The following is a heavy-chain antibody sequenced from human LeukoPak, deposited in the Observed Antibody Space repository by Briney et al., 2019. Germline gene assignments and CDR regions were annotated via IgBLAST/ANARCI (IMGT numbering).Heavy chain of an antibody. Sequence: SETLSLTCTVSGGSFTPYYWSWIRQPPGKGLEWIGHISYSGSTNYNPSLKSRVTVSIDTSKNQVSLKLSSMTAADTAVYYCARGFDGPSAFDIWGQGTMVTVSS. CDR2: ISYSGST. V-gene: IGHV4-59*01. D-gene: IGHD3-9*01. CDR3: ARGFDGPSAFDI. J-gene: IGHJ3*02. CDR1: GGSFTPYY.